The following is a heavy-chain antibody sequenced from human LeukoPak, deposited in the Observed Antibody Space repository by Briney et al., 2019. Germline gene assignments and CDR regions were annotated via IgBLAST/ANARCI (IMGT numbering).Heavy chain of an antibody. V-gene: IGHV3-74*01. D-gene: IGHD4-17*01. Sequence: GGSLRLSCAASGFTFSKYWMLWVRQAPGKGLESVSRINTDGTVTTYTDSVKGRFTVSRDNADNTMFLQMNSVRDEDTAVYYCARRPYGDYRYYFDYWGQGTLVTVSS. J-gene: IGHJ4*02. CDR3: ARRPYGDYRYYFDY. CDR1: GFTFSKYW. CDR2: INTDGTVT.